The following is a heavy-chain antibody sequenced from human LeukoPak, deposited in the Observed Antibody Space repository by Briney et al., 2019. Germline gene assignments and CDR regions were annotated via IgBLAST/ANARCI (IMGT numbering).Heavy chain of an antibody. J-gene: IGHJ4*02. V-gene: IGHV1-2*02. D-gene: IGHD3-10*01. CDR1: GYTFIDYY. CDR3: ARVRAPSFTQRGFDY. CDR2: INPNSGTT. Sequence: GASVKVSCKASGYTFIDYYLHWVRQAPGQGPEWMGWINPNSGTTDYAQIFQGRVTMTRDTSISIAYMELSSLRSDDTAVYHCARVRAPSFTQRGFDYWGQGTLVTVSS.